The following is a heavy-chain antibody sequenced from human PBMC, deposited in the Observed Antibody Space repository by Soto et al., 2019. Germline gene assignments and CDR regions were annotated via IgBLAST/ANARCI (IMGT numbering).Heavy chain of an antibody. CDR3: ATGHGDYVWHYFDY. CDR1: GFTLSSYA. Sequence: EVQLLESGGGLVQPGGSLRLSCAASGFTLSSYAMSWVRQAPGKGLEWVSSISGSAGSTYYADSVKGRFTISRDNSKNTLYVQMYSLRAEDTAVYYCATGHGDYVWHYFDYWGQGTLVTVSS. V-gene: IGHV3-23*01. D-gene: IGHD4-17*01. J-gene: IGHJ4*02. CDR2: ISGSAGST.